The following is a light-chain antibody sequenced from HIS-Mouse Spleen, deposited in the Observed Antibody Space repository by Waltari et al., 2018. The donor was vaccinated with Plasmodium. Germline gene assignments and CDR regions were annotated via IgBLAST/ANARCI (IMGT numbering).Light chain of an antibody. Sequence: DIQMTQSPSSLSASVGDRVTITCRATQGISNYLAWYQQKPGKVPKLLIYAASTLQSGVPTRFRGSGSGTDFTLTISSLQPEDVATYYCQKYNSAPPTFGQGTKVEIK. J-gene: IGKJ1*01. CDR3: QKYNSAPPT. CDR1: QGISNY. V-gene: IGKV1-27*01. CDR2: AAS.